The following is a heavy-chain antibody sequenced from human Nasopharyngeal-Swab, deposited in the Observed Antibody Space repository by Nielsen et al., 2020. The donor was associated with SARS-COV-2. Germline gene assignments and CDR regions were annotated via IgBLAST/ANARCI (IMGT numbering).Heavy chain of an antibody. CDR3: ASGHSSTPDN. CDR2: IYSGGTT. V-gene: IGHV3-66*01. CDR1: GFAVSSKY. J-gene: IGHJ4*02. Sequence: GGSLRLSCAASGFAVSSKYMGWVRQAPGKGLEWVSVIYSGGTTDYADSVKGRFTISRDSPKNMLYLQLNSLRAEDTAVYYCASGHSSTPDNWGQGTLVTVSS. D-gene: IGHD2-2*01.